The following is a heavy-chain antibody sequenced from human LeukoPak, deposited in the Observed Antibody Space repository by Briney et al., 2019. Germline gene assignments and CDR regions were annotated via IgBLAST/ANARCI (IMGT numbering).Heavy chain of an antibody. J-gene: IGHJ5*02. CDR3: ARDGTVVVPDEDWFDP. D-gene: IGHD2-2*01. CDR1: GYTFTSYG. Sequence: ASVKVSCKASGYTFTSYGISWVRQAPGQGLEWMGWISAYNGNTNYAQKLQGRVTMTTDTSTSTAYMELRSLRSDDTAVYYCARDGTVVVPDEDWFDPWGQGTLVTVSS. CDR2: ISAYNGNT. V-gene: IGHV1-18*01.